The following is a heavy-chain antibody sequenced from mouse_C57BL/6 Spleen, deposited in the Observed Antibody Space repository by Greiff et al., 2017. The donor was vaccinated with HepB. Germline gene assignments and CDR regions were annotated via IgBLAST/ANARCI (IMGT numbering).Heavy chain of an antibody. CDR3: AIVHYDDDVSTDWYVEV. V-gene: IGHV5-4*01. D-gene: IGHD2-4*01. CDR2: ISDGGSYT. CDR1: GFTFSGYA. J-gene: IGHJ1*03. Sequence: EVQRVESGGGLVKPGGSLKLSCAASGFTFSGYAMSWVRQTPEQRLEWVATISDGGSYTYYPDNVKGRFTISRDKTKNTRYLQLSHLTSEDTAMYYCAIVHYDDDVSTDWYVEVWGTGTTVTVSS.